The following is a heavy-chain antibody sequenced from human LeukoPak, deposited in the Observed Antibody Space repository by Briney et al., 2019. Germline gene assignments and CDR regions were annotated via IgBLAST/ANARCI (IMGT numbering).Heavy chain of an antibody. CDR3: ARDNRSSGPDY. CDR2: IYTSGST. V-gene: IGHV4-61*02. Sequence: SQTLSLTCTVSGGSISSGSYYWSWIRQPAGKGLEWIGRIYTSGSTNYNPSLKSRVTISVDTSKNQFSLKLSSVTAADTAVYYRARDNRSSGPDYWGQGTLVTVSS. CDR1: GGSISSGSYY. D-gene: IGHD6-19*01. J-gene: IGHJ4*02.